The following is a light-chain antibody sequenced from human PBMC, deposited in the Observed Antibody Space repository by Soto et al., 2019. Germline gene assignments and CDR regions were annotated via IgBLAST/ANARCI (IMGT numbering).Light chain of an antibody. Sequence: QSVLTQPASVSASHGQSITISCTGTDSDVGSHNLVSWYQLHPGKAPKLMIYEVTKRPSGVTNRFSGSKSGNTASLTIAGLQAEDEADYYCCSYAVSNTYLFGNGTKVNVL. CDR1: DSDVGSHNL. V-gene: IGLV2-23*02. CDR3: CSYAVSNTYL. J-gene: IGLJ1*01. CDR2: EVT.